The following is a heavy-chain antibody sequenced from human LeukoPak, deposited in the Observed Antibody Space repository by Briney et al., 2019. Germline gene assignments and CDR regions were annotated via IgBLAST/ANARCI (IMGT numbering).Heavy chain of an antibody. V-gene: IGHV1-69*04. Sequence: SVKVSCKASGGTFSSYAISWVRHAPGQGLEWMGRIIPIFGIANYAQKFQGRVTITADKSTSTAYMELSSLRSEDTAVYYCAGGAGTRRIVSWVYGMDVWGQGTTVTVSS. D-gene: IGHD1-7*01. CDR2: IIPIFGIA. CDR1: GGTFSSYA. J-gene: IGHJ6*02. CDR3: AGGAGTRRIVSWVYGMDV.